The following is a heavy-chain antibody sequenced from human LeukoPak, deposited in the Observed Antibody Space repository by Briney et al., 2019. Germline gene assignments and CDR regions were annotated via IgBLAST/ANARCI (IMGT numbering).Heavy chain of an antibody. V-gene: IGHV3-21*01. CDR3: ARERDLYFDY. J-gene: IGHJ4*02. Sequence: GGSLRLSXAASGFTFSSYSMNWVRQAPGKGLEWVSSISSSSSYIYYADSVKGRFTISRDNAKNSLYLQMNSLRAEDTAVYYCARERDLYFDYWGQGTLVTVSS. CDR1: GFTFSSYS. CDR2: ISSSSSYI.